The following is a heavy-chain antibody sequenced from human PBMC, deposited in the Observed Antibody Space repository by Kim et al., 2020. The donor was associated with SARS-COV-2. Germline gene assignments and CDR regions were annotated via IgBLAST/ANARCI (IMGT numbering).Heavy chain of an antibody. CDR3: ASQAARISSGYSHFDY. V-gene: IGHV4-39*01. D-gene: IGHD3-22*01. Sequence: PSLRGRVTISVDTSKNQVHLTWSSVTAADTAVYYCASQAARISSGYSHFDYWGQGTLVTVSS. J-gene: IGHJ4*02.